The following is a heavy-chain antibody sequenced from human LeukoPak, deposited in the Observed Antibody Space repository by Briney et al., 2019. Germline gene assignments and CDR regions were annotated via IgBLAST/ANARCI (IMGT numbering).Heavy chain of an antibody. V-gene: IGHV3-30*01. D-gene: IGHD6-19*01. J-gene: IGHJ4*02. CDR1: GFTFSSYA. CDR3: ALPQSGQWQAKWWGNYFDY. CDR2: ISYDGSNK. Sequence: PGRSLRLSCAASGFTFSSYAMHWVRQAPGKGLEWVAVISYDGSNKYYADSVKGRFTISRDNSKNTLYLQMNSLRAEDTAVYYCALPQSGQWQAKWWGNYFDYWGQGTLVTVSS.